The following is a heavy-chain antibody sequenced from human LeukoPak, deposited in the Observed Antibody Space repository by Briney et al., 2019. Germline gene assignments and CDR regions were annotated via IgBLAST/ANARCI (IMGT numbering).Heavy chain of an antibody. D-gene: IGHD2-2*01. CDR3: ARDGGSDCSSTSCHLYGMDV. J-gene: IGHJ6*02. CDR1: GGSFSGYY. V-gene: IGHV4-34*01. Sequence: SETLSLTCAVYGGSFSGYYWSWIRQPPGKGLEWIGEINHSGSTNYNPSLKSRVTISVDTSKNQFSLKLSSVTAADTAVYYCARDGGSDCSSTSCHLYGMDVWGQGTTVTVSS. CDR2: INHSGST.